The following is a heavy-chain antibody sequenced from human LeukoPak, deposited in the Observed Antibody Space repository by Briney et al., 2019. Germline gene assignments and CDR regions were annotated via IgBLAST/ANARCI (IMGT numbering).Heavy chain of an antibody. Sequence: PGGSLRLSCAASGFTFDDYGMSWVRQAPGKGLEWVSGINWNGGRTEYADSVKGRFTISRDNAKNSLYLQMNSLRAEDTALYYCARGLYYYDSSGYYYLGYWGQGTLVTVSS. CDR2: INWNGGRT. D-gene: IGHD3-22*01. CDR1: GFTFDDYG. V-gene: IGHV3-20*04. J-gene: IGHJ4*02. CDR3: ARGLYYYDSSGYYYLGY.